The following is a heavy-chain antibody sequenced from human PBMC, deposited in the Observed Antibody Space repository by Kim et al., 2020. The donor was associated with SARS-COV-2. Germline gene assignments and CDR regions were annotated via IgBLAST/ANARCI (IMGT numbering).Heavy chain of an antibody. Sequence: ASVKVSCKASGYTFTSYDINWVRQATGQGLEWMGWMNPNSGNTGYAQKFQGRVTMTRNTSISTAYMELSSLRSEDTAVYYCARPLGYCSSTSCYQEPNAFYIWGQGTMVTVSS. J-gene: IGHJ3*02. D-gene: IGHD2-2*01. CDR3: ARPLGYCSSTSCYQEPNAFYI. CDR1: GYTFTSYD. V-gene: IGHV1-8*01. CDR2: MNPNSGNT.